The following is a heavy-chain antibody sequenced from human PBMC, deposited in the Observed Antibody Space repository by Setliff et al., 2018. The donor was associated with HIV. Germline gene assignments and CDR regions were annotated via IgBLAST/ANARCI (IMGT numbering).Heavy chain of an antibody. CDR1: GFSLSIRGMC. V-gene: IGHV2-70*11. CDR2: IDWDDDK. CDR3: ARASGAYSNSFYFDY. D-gene: IGHD6-6*01. Sequence: SGPTLVNPTQTLTLTCTFSGFSLSIRGMCVSWIRQPPGKALEWLARIDWDDDKYYSTSLKTRLTISKDTSKNQVVLTMTNMGPVDTATYYCARASGAYSNSFYFDYWGQGALVTVSS. J-gene: IGHJ4*02.